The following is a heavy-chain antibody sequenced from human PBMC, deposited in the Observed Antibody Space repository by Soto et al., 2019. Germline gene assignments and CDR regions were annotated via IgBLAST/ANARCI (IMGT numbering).Heavy chain of an antibody. CDR3: VRGSGVRLVRRGFYYYYVDV. Sequence: EVQLVESGGGLVKPGGSLRLSCAASGVTFSSFSFNWVRQAPGKGLEWVSFILSSGGSIYYADSVKGRFTISRANAKNLLYLQMISLKAEDTAVYYCVRGSGVRLVRRGFYYYYVDVWGNGATVTVSS. CDR2: ILSSGGSI. CDR1: GVTFSSFS. J-gene: IGHJ6*03. V-gene: IGHV3-21*01. D-gene: IGHD6-6*01.